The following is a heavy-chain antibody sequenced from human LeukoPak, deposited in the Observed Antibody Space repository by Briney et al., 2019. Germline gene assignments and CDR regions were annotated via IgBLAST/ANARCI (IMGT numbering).Heavy chain of an antibody. CDR1: GFTFSSYA. CDR3: AKDHHDFWSGYYYFDY. V-gene: IGHV3-23*01. D-gene: IGHD3-3*01. Sequence: PGGSLRLSCVASGFTFSSYAMSWVRRAPGKGLEWVSGISGSGGSTYYADSVKGRFTISRDNSKNTLYLQMNSLRAEDTAVYYCAKDHHDFWSGYYYFDYWGQGTLVTVSS. CDR2: ISGSGGST. J-gene: IGHJ4*02.